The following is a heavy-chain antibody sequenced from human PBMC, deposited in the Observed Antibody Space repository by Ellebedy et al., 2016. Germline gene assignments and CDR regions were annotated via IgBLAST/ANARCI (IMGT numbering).Heavy chain of an antibody. Sequence: ASVKVSCKASGYTFTSYDINWVRQATGQGLEWMGWMNPNSGNTGYAQKFQGRVTMTRNTSISTVYMELSSLRSEDTAVYYCARIHGDYGNAFDIWGQGTMVTVSS. J-gene: IGHJ3*02. D-gene: IGHD4-17*01. V-gene: IGHV1-8*01. CDR2: MNPNSGNT. CDR1: GYTFTSYD. CDR3: ARIHGDYGNAFDI.